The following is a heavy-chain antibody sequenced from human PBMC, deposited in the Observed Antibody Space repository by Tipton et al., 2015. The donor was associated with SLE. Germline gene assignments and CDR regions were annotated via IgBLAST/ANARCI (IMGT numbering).Heavy chain of an antibody. D-gene: IGHD3-10*01. Sequence: TLSLTCTVSGGSINSHGYYWTWIRQHPGRGLEWIGYIYYSGSTYYSPSLKSRVTMSVDTSNNQFSLKVNSVTAADTAVYYCARAQGEMDAFDIWGQGTLVTVSS. CDR3: ARAQGEMDAFDI. J-gene: IGHJ3*02. CDR1: GGSINSHGYY. V-gene: IGHV4-31*03. CDR2: IYYSGST.